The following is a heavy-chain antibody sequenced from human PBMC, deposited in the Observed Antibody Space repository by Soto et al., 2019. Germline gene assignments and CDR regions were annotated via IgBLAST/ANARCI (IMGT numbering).Heavy chain of an antibody. CDR3: AKGRRSGSYRSRGFDY. Sequence: EVQLLESGGGLVQPGGSLRLSSAASEFTFTSYAMSWVRQAPGKGLEWVSDISGSGDSTYYADSVKGRFTISRDNSKNTLYLQMNSLRADDTAVYYCAKGRRSGSYRSRGFDYWGQGTLVTVSS. D-gene: IGHD1-26*01. V-gene: IGHV3-23*01. CDR1: EFTFTSYA. J-gene: IGHJ4*02. CDR2: ISGSGDST.